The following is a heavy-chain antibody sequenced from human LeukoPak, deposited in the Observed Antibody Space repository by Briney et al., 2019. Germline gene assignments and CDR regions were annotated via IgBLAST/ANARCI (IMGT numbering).Heavy chain of an antibody. J-gene: IGHJ4*02. D-gene: IGHD5-12*01. CDR1: GFTFSSYW. V-gene: IGHV3-7*01. CDR3: ARERRFSGYDLYYFDY. CDR2: IKQDGSEK. Sequence: GGSLRLSCAASGFTFSSYWMSWVRQAPGKGLEWVANIKQDGSEKYYVDSVKGRFTISRDNAKNSLYLQMNSLRAEDTAVYYCARERRFSGYDLYYFDYWGQGTLVTVSS.